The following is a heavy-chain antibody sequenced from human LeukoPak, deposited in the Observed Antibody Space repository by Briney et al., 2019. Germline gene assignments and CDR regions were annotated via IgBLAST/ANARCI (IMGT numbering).Heavy chain of an antibody. Sequence: SETLSLTCTVSGGSIRSYYWSWIRQPPGKGLEWIGYIYYSGSTNYNPSLKSRVSISVDTSKNQFSLKLSSVTAADTAVYYCARGDTAMASYWYFDLWGRGTLVTVSS. V-gene: IGHV4-59*01. CDR1: GGSIRSYY. J-gene: IGHJ2*01. CDR3: ARGDTAMASYWYFDL. CDR2: IYYSGST. D-gene: IGHD5-18*01.